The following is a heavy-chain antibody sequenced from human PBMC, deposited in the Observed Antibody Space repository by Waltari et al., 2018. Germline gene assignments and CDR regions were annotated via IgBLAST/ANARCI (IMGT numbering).Heavy chain of an antibody. CDR2: IVGRGGVT. CDR1: GFTFSSYA. V-gene: IGHV3-23*04. D-gene: IGHD2-2*01. Sequence: EVQLVESGGGLVQPGGSLRLSCAASGFTFSSYAMSWVRPAPGKGLEWVSAIVGRGGVTHCAEPLEGLFTISRENSMNPLVLQRNSLRAEATAVYYCARGGVRGPPAEYCSSTSCVIWFDPWGQGTLVTVSS. J-gene: IGHJ5*02. CDR3: ARGGVRGPPAEYCSSTSCVIWFDP.